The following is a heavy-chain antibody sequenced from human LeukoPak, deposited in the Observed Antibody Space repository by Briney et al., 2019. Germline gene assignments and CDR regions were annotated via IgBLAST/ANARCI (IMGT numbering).Heavy chain of an antibody. CDR3: ARGTSSYSDYNTFDY. D-gene: IGHD4-11*01. CDR1: GYTFTSYG. Sequence: GASVKVSCKASGYTFTSYGISWVRQAPGQGLEWMGWISAYNGNTNYAQNLQGRVSMTTDTSTSTAYMELRSLRSDDTAVYYCARGTSSYSDYNTFDYWGQGTLVSVSS. CDR2: ISAYNGNT. J-gene: IGHJ4*02. V-gene: IGHV1-18*01.